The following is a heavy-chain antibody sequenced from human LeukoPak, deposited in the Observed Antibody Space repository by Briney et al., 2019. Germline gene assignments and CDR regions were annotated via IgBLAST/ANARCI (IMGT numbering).Heavy chain of an antibody. CDR3: ARYKGDAFDI. CDR1: GVSVSSNSAA. Sequence: SQTLSLTCAISGVSVSSNSAAWNWIRQSPSRGLEWLGRTYYRSEWYNDYAVSVKSRITINPDTSKNQFSLQLNSVTPEDTAIYSCARYKGDAFDIWGQGTMVTVSS. V-gene: IGHV6-1*01. J-gene: IGHJ3*02. D-gene: IGHD1-14*01. CDR2: TYYRSEWYN.